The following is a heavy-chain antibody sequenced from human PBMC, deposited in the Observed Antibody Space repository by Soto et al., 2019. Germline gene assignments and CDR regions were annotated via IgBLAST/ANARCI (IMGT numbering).Heavy chain of an antibody. J-gene: IGHJ4*02. Sequence: RRSLRISCAPSRFTFNNYWMNSVRQAPGKRLEWVANIKEDGSDKHYVDSVKGRFTISRDNPKNSLFLQMNSLRAEDTAVYYCVTDRDYSKAYWGQGTLVTVSS. CDR2: IKEDGSDK. CDR3: VTDRDYSKAY. D-gene: IGHD4-4*01. CDR1: RFTFNNYW. V-gene: IGHV3-7*01.